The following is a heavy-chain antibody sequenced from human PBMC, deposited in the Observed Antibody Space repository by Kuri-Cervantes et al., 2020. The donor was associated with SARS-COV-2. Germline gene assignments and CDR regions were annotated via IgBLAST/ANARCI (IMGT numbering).Heavy chain of an antibody. CDR2: IYYSGST. CDR1: GGSISSGGYS. CDR3: ARAYCGGDCSDHDAFDI. J-gene: IGHJ3*02. Sequence: SETLSLTCAVSGGSISSGGYSWSWIRQPPGKGLEWIGYIYYSGSTYYNPSLKSRVTISVDTSKNQFSLKLSSVTAADTAVYYCARAYCGGDCSDHDAFDIWGQGTMVTVSS. V-gene: IGHV4-30-4*07. D-gene: IGHD2-21*02.